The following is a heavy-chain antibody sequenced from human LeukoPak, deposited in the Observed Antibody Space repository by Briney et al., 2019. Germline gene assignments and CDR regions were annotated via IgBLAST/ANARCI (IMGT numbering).Heavy chain of an antibody. J-gene: IGHJ4*02. Sequence: GGSLRLSCAASRFTFRDHFMSWIRQPPGKGLEYVSYISSSGSDTYYSDSVKGRFTASRDNAKSSLFLQMNSLRAEDTAVYYCATAPTEDGDGSSPGYWGQGTLVTVSS. D-gene: IGHD4-17*01. V-gene: IGHV3-11*04. CDR2: ISSSGSDT. CDR3: ATAPTEDGDGSSPGY. CDR1: RFTFRDHF.